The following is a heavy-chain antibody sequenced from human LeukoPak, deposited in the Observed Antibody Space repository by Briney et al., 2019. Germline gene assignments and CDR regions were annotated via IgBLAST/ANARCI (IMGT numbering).Heavy chain of an antibody. Sequence: GGSLRLSCAASGFTFSDYYLSWFRQAPGKGLEWVSYISSSGHYTYYAGSVKGRFTISRDSATNSLSLQMNSLRADDTAIYYCARQVSGAFDIWGQGTMVTVSS. CDR3: ARQVSGAFDI. CDR2: ISSSGHYT. D-gene: IGHD1-14*01. CDR1: GFTFSDYY. J-gene: IGHJ3*02. V-gene: IGHV3-11*03.